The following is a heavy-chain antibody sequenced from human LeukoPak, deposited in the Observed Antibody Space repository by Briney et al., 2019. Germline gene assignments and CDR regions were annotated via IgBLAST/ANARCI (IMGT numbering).Heavy chain of an antibody. CDR2: ISAYNGNT. V-gene: IGHV1-18*01. CDR3: ARALSSGYYTTIDY. J-gene: IGHJ4*02. D-gene: IGHD3-22*01. Sequence: ASVKVSCKASGYTFTSYGISWVRQAPGQGLEWMGWISAYNGNTNYAQKFQGRVTITADKSTSTAYMELSSLRSEDTAVYYCARALSSGYYTTIDYWGQGTLVTVSS. CDR1: GYTFTSYG.